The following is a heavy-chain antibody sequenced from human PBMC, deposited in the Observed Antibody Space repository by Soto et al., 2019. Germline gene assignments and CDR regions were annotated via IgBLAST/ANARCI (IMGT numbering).Heavy chain of an antibody. CDR3: AKDHTGADAFDI. D-gene: IGHD7-27*01. CDR1: GGSITHDNW. J-gene: IGHJ3*02. V-gene: IGHV4-4*02. Sequence: SETLSLTCAVSGGSITHDNWWNWARQPPGKGLEWIGEISHSGTTNYNPSLKGRVTISVDMSKNQLSLKLTSVTAADTAVYYCAKDHTGADAFDIWGQGIMVTVSS. CDR2: ISHSGTT.